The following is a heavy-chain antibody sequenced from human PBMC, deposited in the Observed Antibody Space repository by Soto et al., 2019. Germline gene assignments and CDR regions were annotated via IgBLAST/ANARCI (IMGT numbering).Heavy chain of an antibody. CDR1: GFTFSSYA. Sequence: EVQLLESGGGLVQPGGSLRLSCAASGFTFSSYAMSWVRQAPGKGLEWVSAISGSGCSPYYADSVKGRFTVSRDTSKNTQFLQMNSPRAEDTAIYYCAQAPGDYPSGYFDYWGQGTLVTVSS. V-gene: IGHV3-23*01. CDR3: AQAPGDYPSGYFDY. CDR2: ISGSGCSP. J-gene: IGHJ4*02. D-gene: IGHD4-17*01.